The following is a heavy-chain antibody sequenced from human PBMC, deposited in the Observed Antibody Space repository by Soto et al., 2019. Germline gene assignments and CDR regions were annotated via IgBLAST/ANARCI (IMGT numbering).Heavy chain of an antibody. V-gene: IGHV3-33*01. CDR1: GFTFSAYG. CDR2: IYYDGNNK. D-gene: IGHD4-17*01. CDR3: ARVGGTVTSDY. Sequence: QVQLVESGGGVVQPGRSLRLSCAASGFTFSAYGMHWVRQAPGKGLEWLAMIYYDGNNKYYADSVEGRFTSSRDNSKNSLYLQMSSLRAEDTAVYYCARVGGTVTSDYWGQGTLVTVSS. J-gene: IGHJ4*02.